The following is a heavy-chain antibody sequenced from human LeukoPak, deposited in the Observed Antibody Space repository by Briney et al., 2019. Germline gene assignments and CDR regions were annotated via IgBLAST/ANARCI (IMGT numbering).Heavy chain of an antibody. Sequence: GGSLRLSCAASGFTFSSYEMNWVRQAPGKGLEWVSYISSSGSTIYYADSVKGRFTISRDNAKNSLYLQMNSLRAVDTAVYYCARSDYGGYLDYWGQGTLVTVSS. CDR2: ISSSGSTI. CDR3: ARSDYGGYLDY. V-gene: IGHV3-48*03. J-gene: IGHJ4*02. D-gene: IGHD4-23*01. CDR1: GFTFSSYE.